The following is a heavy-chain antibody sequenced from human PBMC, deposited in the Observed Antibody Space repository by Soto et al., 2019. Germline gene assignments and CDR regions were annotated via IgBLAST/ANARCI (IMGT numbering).Heavy chain of an antibody. D-gene: IGHD3-22*01. J-gene: IGHJ6*02. V-gene: IGHV3-30*04. CDR3: AREMIPMIMGGMSAMDV. CDR2: ISFDGSNK. Sequence: QVQLVESGGGVVQPERSQRLSCAASKFTFRTYVMHWVRQAPGKGLEWVALISFDGSNKYYADSVKGRFTISRDNSKNTMYLQMNRLRTEDTAVYYCAREMIPMIMGGMSAMDVWGQGTTVTVSS. CDR1: KFTFRTYV.